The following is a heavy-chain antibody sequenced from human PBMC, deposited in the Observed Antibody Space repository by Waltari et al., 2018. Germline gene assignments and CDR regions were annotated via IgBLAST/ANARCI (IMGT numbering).Heavy chain of an antibody. Sequence: QVQLVQSGAAVGKPGASVKVSCQATGYSFSDYDIYWVRQAPGQGLEWMAWIKPNSGETKYAQKFQGRVTLTRDTSISTAYMELPRMTVDDTAVYYCARGNHLDFWGQGTIVTVSS. CDR1: GYSFSDYD. CDR3: ARGNHLDF. V-gene: IGHV1-2*02. CDR2: IKPNSGET. J-gene: IGHJ4*02.